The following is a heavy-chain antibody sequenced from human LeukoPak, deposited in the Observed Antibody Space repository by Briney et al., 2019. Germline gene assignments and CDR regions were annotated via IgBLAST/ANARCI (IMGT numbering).Heavy chain of an antibody. J-gene: IGHJ4*02. CDR1: GYTFTSYA. V-gene: IGHV7-4-1*02. CDR2: INTNTGNP. Sequence: ASVKVSCKASGYTFTSYAMNWVRQAPGQGLEWVGWINTNTGNPTYAQGFTGRFVFSLDTSVSTAYLQISSLKAEDTAVYYCARSAALHCSGGSCYSVVSFDYWGQGTLVTVPS. D-gene: IGHD2-15*01. CDR3: ARSAALHCSGGSCYSVVSFDY.